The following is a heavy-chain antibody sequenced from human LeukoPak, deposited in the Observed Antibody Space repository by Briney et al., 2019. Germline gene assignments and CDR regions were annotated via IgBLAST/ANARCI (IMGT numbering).Heavy chain of an antibody. D-gene: IGHD6-13*01. CDR1: GGSISSYY. CDR2: IYYSGST. V-gene: IGHV4-59*08. Sequence: SSETLSLTCTVSGGSISSYYWSWIRQPPGKGLEWIGYIYYSGSTNYNPSLKSRVTISVDTSKNQFSLKLSSVTAADTAVYYCASSDAAANPSYYYYGMDVWGQGITLTVSS. CDR3: ASSDAAANPSYYYYGMDV. J-gene: IGHJ6*02.